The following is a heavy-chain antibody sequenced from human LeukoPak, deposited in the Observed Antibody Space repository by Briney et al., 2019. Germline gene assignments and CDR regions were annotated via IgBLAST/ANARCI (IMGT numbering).Heavy chain of an antibody. Sequence: PSETLSLTCAVYGGSFSGYYWSWLRQPPGKGLEWIGEINHSGSTNCNPSLKSRVTISVDTSKNQFSLKLSSVTAADTAVYYCARGVEGSWSWGVDYWGQGTLVTVSS. CDR2: INHSGST. V-gene: IGHV4-34*01. D-gene: IGHD6-13*01. CDR3: ARGVEGSWSWGVDY. J-gene: IGHJ4*02. CDR1: GGSFSGYY.